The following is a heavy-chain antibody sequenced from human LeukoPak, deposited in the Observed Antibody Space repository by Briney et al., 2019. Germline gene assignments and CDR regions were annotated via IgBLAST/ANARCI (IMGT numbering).Heavy chain of an antibody. V-gene: IGHV1-69*06. CDR2: IIPIFGTA. Sequence: GASVKVSCKASGGTFSSYAISWVRQAPGQGLEWMGGIIPIFGTANYAQKFQGRVTITADKSTSTAYMELSSLRSEDTAVYYCARCIAEMATTRTYYYYYMDVWGKGTTVTVSS. CDR1: GGTFSSYA. CDR3: ARCIAEMATTRTYYYYYMDV. J-gene: IGHJ6*03. D-gene: IGHD5-24*01.